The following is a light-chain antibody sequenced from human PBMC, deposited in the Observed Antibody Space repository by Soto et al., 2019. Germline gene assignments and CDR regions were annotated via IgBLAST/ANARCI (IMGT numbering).Light chain of an antibody. CDR1: QSISSW. Sequence: DIPMTQSPSTLSASVGDRVTITCRASQSISSWLAWYQQKPGKAPKLLIYDTSSLDSGVPSRFSGSGSGTEFTLTISSLQPDDFATYYCQQYRTFGQGTKVEIK. V-gene: IGKV1-5*01. J-gene: IGKJ1*01. CDR3: QQYRT. CDR2: DTS.